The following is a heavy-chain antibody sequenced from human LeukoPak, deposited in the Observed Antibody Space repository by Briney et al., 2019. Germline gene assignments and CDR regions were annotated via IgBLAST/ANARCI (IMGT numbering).Heavy chain of an antibody. CDR2: IYPGDSDT. V-gene: IGHV5-51*01. Sequence: GESLKISCKASGYSFTTYWIGWVRQMPGKGLEWMGIIYPGDSDTRYSPSFQGQVTISADKSISTAYLQWSSLKASDTAVYYCARPSGRGDYDFDYWGQGTLVTVSS. CDR3: ARPSGRGDYDFDY. J-gene: IGHJ4*02. D-gene: IGHD4-17*01. CDR1: GYSFTTYW.